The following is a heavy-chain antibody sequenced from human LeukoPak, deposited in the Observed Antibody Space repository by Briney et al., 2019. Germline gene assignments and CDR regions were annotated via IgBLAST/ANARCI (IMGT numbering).Heavy chain of an antibody. J-gene: IGHJ3*02. CDR2: ISSSGTTI. CDR3: ARDYHGDYGGWLVAFDI. CDR1: GFTFGDYA. D-gene: IGHD4-17*01. V-gene: IGHV3-48*02. Sequence: GGSLRLSCAASGFTFGDYAMNWVRQAPGKGLECVSYISSSGTTIYYADSVKGRFAISRDNAKNSLYLQMNSLRDEDTAVYYCARDYHGDYGGWLVAFDIWGQGTMVTVSS.